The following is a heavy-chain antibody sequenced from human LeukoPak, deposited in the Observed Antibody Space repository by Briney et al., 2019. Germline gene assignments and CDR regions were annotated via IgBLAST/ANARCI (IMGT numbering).Heavy chain of an antibody. V-gene: IGHV1-69*13. CDR3: ARLGPGGMATITN. D-gene: IGHD5-24*01. CDR2: IIPIFGTA. CDR1: GGTFISYA. Sequence: SVKVSCKASGGTFISYAISWVRQAPGQGLEWMGGIIPIFGTANYAQKFQGRVTITADESTSTAYMELSSLRSEDTAVYYCARLGPGGMATITNWGQGTLITVSS. J-gene: IGHJ4*02.